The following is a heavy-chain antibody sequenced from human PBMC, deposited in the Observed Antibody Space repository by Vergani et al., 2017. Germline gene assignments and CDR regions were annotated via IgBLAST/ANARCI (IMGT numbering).Heavy chain of an antibody. CDR2: ISYDGSNK. J-gene: IGHJ4*02. D-gene: IGHD3-16*01. V-gene: IGHV3-30*04. CDR1: GFTFSSYA. CDR3: AREGSVGAGGGGLDY. Sequence: QVQLVESGGGVVQPGRSLRLSCAASGFTFSSYAMHWVRQAPGKGLEWVAVISYDGSNKYYADSVKGRFTISRDNSKNTLYLQMNRLRAEDTAVYYCAREGSVGAGGGGLDYWGQGTLVTVSS.